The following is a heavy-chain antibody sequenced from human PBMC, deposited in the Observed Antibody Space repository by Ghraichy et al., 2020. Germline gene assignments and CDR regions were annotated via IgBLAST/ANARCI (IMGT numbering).Heavy chain of an antibody. J-gene: IGHJ5*02. CDR3: ARDSSSWAPRGNYNWFDP. V-gene: IGHV4-31*03. Sequence: SETLSLTCTVSGGSISSGGYYWSWIRQHPGKGLEWIGYIYYSGSTYYNPSLKSRVTISVDTSKNQFSLKLSSVTAADTAVYYCARDSSSWAPRGNYNWFDPWGQGTLVTVSS. CDR1: GGSISSGGYY. CDR2: IYYSGST. D-gene: IGHD6-13*01.